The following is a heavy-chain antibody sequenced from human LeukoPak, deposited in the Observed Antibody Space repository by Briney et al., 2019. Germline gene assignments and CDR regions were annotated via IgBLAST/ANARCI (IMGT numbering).Heavy chain of an antibody. CDR1: GFTFSSYA. V-gene: IGHV3-33*01. J-gene: IGHJ3*02. CDR2: IWYDGSNK. Sequence: GGSLRLSSAASGFTFSSYAMHWVRPAPGKGLEWVAVIWYDGSNKYYADSVKGRFTISRDNSKNTLYLQMNSLRAEDTAVYYCARESPALDAFDIWGQGTMVTVSS. CDR3: ARESPALDAFDI.